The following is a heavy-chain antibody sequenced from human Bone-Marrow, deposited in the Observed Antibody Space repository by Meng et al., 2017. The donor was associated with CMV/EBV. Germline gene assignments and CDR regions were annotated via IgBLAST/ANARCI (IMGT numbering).Heavy chain of an antibody. CDR1: GFTFSYYS. CDR2: INSLSSPI. Sequence: GESLKISCAASGFTFSYYSMNWVRQAPGKGLQWVSYINSLSSPIYYTDSVKGRFTISRDNAKNSLYLQMNSLRAEDTAVYYCAGDSSGYHLDYWGQGTLVTVSS. D-gene: IGHD3-22*01. V-gene: IGHV3-48*04. CDR3: AGDSSGYHLDY. J-gene: IGHJ4*02.